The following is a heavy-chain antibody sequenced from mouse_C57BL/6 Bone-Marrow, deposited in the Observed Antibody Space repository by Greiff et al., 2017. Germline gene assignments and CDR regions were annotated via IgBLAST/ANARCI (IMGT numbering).Heavy chain of an antibody. CDR1: GFTFSDYY. CDR3: AILRRYYYAMDY. V-gene: IGHV5-16*01. Sequence: EVKLQESEGGLVQPGSSMKLSCTASGFTFSDYYMAWVRQVPEKGLEWVANINYDGSSTYYLDSLKSRFIISIDNAKNILYLQMSSLKSEDTATYYCAILRRYYYAMDYWGQGTSVTVSS. D-gene: IGHD2-4*01. CDR2: INYDGSST. J-gene: IGHJ4*01.